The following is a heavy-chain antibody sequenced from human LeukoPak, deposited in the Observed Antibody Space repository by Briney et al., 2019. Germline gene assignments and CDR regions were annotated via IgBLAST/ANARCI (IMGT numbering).Heavy chain of an antibody. CDR2: IFYSGST. V-gene: IGHV4-61*01. D-gene: IGHD3-10*01. Sequence: SETLSLTCTVSGGSISSNSWRTYSWSWIRQPPGKGLEWIGYIFYSGSTNYNPSLMSRVTISVDTSKNQFSLKLSSVTAADTAVYYCARDRTMVRGVIRAHYGMDVWGQGTTVTVSS. CDR1: GGSISSNSWRTYS. CDR3: ARDRTMVRGVIRAHYGMDV. J-gene: IGHJ6*02.